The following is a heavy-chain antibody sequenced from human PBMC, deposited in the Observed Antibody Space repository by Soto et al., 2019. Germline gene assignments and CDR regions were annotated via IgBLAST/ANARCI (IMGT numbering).Heavy chain of an antibody. J-gene: IGHJ4*02. CDR3: ARSRIAAAGRLDY. CDR1: GGSFSGYY. Sequence: QVQLQQWGAGLLKPSETLSLTCAVYGGSFSGYYWGWIRQPPGKGLEWIGEIKHSGSTNYNPSLKSRVTISVDTSKNQFSLKLSSVTAADTAVYYCARSRIAAAGRLDYWGQGTLVTVSS. CDR2: IKHSGST. V-gene: IGHV4-34*01. D-gene: IGHD6-13*01.